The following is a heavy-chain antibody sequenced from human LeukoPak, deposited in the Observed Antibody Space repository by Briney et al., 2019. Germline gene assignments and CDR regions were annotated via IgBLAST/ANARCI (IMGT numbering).Heavy chain of an antibody. V-gene: IGHV3-74*01. D-gene: IGHD3-22*01. J-gene: IGHJ4*02. CDR2: INGDGSIT. CDR3: AKDPSGYYDSSGYYYRAFEPGFDY. CDR1: GFSFISYW. Sequence: PGGSLRLSCAASGFSFISYWMHWVRQAPGKGLVWVSRINGDGSITSYADSVKGRCTISRDDSKNTLYLQMNSLRAEDTAVYYCAKDPSGYYDSSGYYYRAFEPGFDYWGQGTLVTVSS.